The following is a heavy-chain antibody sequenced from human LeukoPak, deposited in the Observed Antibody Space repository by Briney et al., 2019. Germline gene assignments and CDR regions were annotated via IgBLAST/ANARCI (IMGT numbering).Heavy chain of an antibody. J-gene: IGHJ6*02. CDR2: INPNSGGT. D-gene: IGHD2-2*01. Sequence: ASVKVSCKASGYTFTGYYMHWVRQAPGQGLEWMGWINPNSGGTNYAQKFQGWVTMTRDTSISTAYMELSRLRSDDTAVYYCARGKNDGQLPPFYYYYGMDVWGQGTTVTVSS. CDR1: GYTFTGYY. CDR3: ARGKNDGQLPPFYYYYGMDV. V-gene: IGHV1-2*04.